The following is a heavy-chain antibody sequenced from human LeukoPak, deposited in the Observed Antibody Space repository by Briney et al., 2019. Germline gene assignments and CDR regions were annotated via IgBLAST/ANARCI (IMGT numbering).Heavy chain of an antibody. D-gene: IGHD4-17*01. CDR2: IYYSGST. CDR3: ARDNGDYEYSY. J-gene: IGHJ4*02. Sequence: SETLSLTCTVSGGSISSYYWSWIRQPPGKGLEWIGYIYYSGSTNYNPSLKSRVTISVDTSKDQFSLKLSSVTAADTAVYYCARDNGDYEYSYWGQGTLVTVSS. V-gene: IGHV4-59*01. CDR1: GGSISSYY.